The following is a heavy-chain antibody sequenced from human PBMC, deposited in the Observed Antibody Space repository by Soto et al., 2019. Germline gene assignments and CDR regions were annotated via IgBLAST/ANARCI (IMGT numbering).Heavy chain of an antibody. V-gene: IGHV4-61*01. CDR1: GGSVSSGSFY. Sequence: PSETLSLTCTVSGGSVSSGSFYWSWIRQPPGRGLEWIGYIYYTGSTSYNPSLKSRVTISIDTSRNQFSLKLSSVTAADTAVYYCAREFSNSPEAFDSWGQGSLVTVSS. CDR3: AREFSNSPEAFDS. D-gene: IGHD6-6*01. CDR2: IYYTGST. J-gene: IGHJ4*02.